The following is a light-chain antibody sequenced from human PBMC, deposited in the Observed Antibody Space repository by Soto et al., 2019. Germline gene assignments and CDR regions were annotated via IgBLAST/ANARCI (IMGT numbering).Light chain of an antibody. CDR1: QSVTNW. V-gene: IGKV1-5*03. CDR2: KAS. Sequence: DIQMTQSPSTLSASVGDRVTITCRASQSVTNWLAWYQQIPGEAPKLLIYKASSLQSGVPSRFSGSGSGTEFTLTISSLQPDDFATYYCQQYNIYPWTFGQGTKVEIK. CDR3: QQYNIYPWT. J-gene: IGKJ1*01.